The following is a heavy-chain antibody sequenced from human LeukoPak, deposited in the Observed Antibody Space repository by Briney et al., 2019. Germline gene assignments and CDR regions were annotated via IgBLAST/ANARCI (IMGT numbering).Heavy chain of an antibody. J-gene: IGHJ5*02. CDR1: GFTFSSYA. Sequence: AGGSLRLSCAASGFTFSSYAMHWVRQAPGKGLEWVAAISYDGSNKYSADSVKGRFTISRDNSKNTLYLQMNSLRAEDTAVYYCARALSTGNWFDPWGQGTLVTVSS. CDR3: ARALSTGNWFDP. CDR2: ISYDGSNK. V-gene: IGHV3-30*04. D-gene: IGHD1-1*01.